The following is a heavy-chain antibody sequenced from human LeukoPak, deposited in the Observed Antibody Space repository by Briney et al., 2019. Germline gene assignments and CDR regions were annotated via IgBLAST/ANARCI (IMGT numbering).Heavy chain of an antibody. V-gene: IGHV1-46*01. CDR3: ARDYGSGSPP. J-gene: IGHJ5*02. CDR2: INPSGGST. Sequence: GASVKVSCKASGYTFTSYDINWVRQSTGQGLEWMGIINPSGGSTSYAQKFQGRVTMTRDTSTSTVYMELSSLRSEDTAVYYCARDYGSGSPPWGQGTLVTVSS. CDR1: GYTFTSYD. D-gene: IGHD3-10*01.